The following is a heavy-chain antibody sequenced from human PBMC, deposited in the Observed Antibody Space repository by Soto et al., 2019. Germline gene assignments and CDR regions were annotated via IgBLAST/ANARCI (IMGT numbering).Heavy chain of an antibody. CDR1: GYSFTSYW. J-gene: IGHJ6*02. CDR3: AMYSSSWYPYYYYGMDV. D-gene: IGHD6-13*01. V-gene: IGHV5-51*01. Sequence: GESLKISSKRAGYSFTSYWSGWVRQMPGKGLEWMGIIYTGDSDTRYSTSFQGQVTISADKSISTAYLQWSSLKASDTAMYYCAMYSSSWYPYYYYGMDVWGQGTTVTVSS. CDR2: IYTGDSDT.